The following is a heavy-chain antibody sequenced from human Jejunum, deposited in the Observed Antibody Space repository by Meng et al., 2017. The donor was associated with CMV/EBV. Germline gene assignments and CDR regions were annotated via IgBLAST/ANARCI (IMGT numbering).Heavy chain of an antibody. CDR2: IRRSGGDT. CDR3: SNNLKGGYCTSTSCFLLAMAV. D-gene: IGHD2-2*01. V-gene: IGHV3-23*01. Sequence: WLRQAPWKGPDCVASIRRSGGDTYYAVSVKGRFTVSRDNTKNMVYLHMNSLRGDDTAVYYCSNNLKGGYCTSTSCFLLAMAVWGQGTTVTVSS. J-gene: IGHJ6*02.